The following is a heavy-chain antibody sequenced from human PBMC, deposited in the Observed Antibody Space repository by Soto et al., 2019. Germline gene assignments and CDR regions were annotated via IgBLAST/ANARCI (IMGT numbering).Heavy chain of an antibody. CDR2: IYYSGST. Sequence: QVQLQESGPGLVKPSETLSLTCTVSGGSISSYYWSWIRQPPGKGLDWIGYIYYSGSTNYNPSLKSRVTISVDTSKNQFSLKLSSVTAADTAVYYCAGILWFGELIGLDAFDIWGQGTMVTVSS. V-gene: IGHV4-59*08. J-gene: IGHJ3*02. D-gene: IGHD3-10*01. CDR3: AGILWFGELIGLDAFDI. CDR1: GGSISSYY.